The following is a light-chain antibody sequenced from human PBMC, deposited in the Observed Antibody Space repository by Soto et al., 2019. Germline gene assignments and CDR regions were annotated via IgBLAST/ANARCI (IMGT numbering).Light chain of an antibody. Sequence: EIVLTQSPGTLSLSLGERATLSCRASQSIRSDYLAWYQQKPGQAPRLLIYGASYRATGIPDRFVGSGSETDFTHTISRVKPEDFAVYFCQQYGGSPMYTFGQATNLG. J-gene: IGKJ2*01. V-gene: IGKV3-20*01. CDR3: QQYGGSPMYT. CDR1: QSIRSDY. CDR2: GAS.